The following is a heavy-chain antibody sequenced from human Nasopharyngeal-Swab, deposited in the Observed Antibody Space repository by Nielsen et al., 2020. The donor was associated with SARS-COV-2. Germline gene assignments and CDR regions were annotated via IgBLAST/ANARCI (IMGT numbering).Heavy chain of an antibody. CDR2: MNPRSGDA. D-gene: IGHD1-26*01. J-gene: IGHJ5*02. CDR1: GYSFTEYD. Sequence: ASVKVSCKASGYSFTEYDLNWVRQATGQGLVWMGWMNPRSGDADYAQKFQGRVIMTRDTSTSTAYMELSSLRSEDTAVYYCARGVMGGRFDPWGQGTLVTVSS. V-gene: IGHV1-8*01. CDR3: ARGVMGGRFDP.